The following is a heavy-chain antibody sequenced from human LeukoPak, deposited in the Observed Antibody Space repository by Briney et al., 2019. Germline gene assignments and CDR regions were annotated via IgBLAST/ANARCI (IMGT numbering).Heavy chain of an antibody. CDR2: ISSSSSYI. CDR3: ARDVSSSSARPARTFDY. V-gene: IGHV3-21*01. D-gene: IGHD6-6*01. Sequence: PGGSLRLSCAVSGFTFSWYGMHWVRQAPGKGLEWVSSISSSSSYIYYADSVKGRFTISRDNAKNSLYLQMNSLRAEDTAVYYCARDVSSSSARPARTFDYWGQGTLVTVSS. J-gene: IGHJ4*02. CDR1: GFTFSWYG.